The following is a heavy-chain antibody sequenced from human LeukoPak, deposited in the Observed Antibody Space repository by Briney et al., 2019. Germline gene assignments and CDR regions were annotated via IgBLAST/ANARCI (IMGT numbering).Heavy chain of an antibody. CDR3: ARDGGSGSSSLPTFDY. Sequence: PSQTLSLTCTVSGGSISSGDYYWSWIRQPPGKGLEWIGYIYYSGSTYYNPSLKSRVTISVDTSKNQFSLKLSSVTAADTAVYYCARDGGSGSSSLPTFDYWGQGTLVTVSS. CDR2: IYYSGST. D-gene: IGHD3-10*01. CDR1: GGSISSGDYY. V-gene: IGHV4-30-4*01. J-gene: IGHJ4*02.